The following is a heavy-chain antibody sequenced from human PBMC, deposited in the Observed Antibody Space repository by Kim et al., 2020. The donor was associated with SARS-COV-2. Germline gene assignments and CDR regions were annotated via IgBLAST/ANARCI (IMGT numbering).Heavy chain of an antibody. J-gene: IGHJ6*03. D-gene: IGHD6-13*01. V-gene: IGHV1-8*01. CDR3: ARGFRAAAGPFYYYYYMDV. CDR2: MNPNSGNT. Sequence: ASVKVSCKASGYTFTSYDINWVRQATGQGLEWMVWMNPNSGNTGYAQKFQGRVTMTRNTSISTAYMELSSLRSEDTAVYYCARGFRAAAGPFYYYYYMDVWGKGTTVTVSS. CDR1: GYTFTSYD.